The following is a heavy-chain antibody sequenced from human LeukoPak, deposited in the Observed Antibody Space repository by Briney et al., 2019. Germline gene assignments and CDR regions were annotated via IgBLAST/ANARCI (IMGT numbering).Heavy chain of an antibody. CDR2: TSYNGNT. J-gene: IGHJ4*02. Sequence: ASVKVSCKASGYTFSNYGISWVRQAPGLGLEWMGWTSYNGNTNYAQKFQDRVTMTTDTSTTTAYMELRSLESDDTAVYYCARHSGSGWQALGYWGQGTMVTVSS. D-gene: IGHD6-19*01. V-gene: IGHV1-18*04. CDR3: ARHSGSGWQALGY. CDR1: GYTFSNYG.